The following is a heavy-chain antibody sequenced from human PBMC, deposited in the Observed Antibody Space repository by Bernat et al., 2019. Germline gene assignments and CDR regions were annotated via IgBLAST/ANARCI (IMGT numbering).Heavy chain of an antibody. Sequence: EVQLVESGGGLVKPGGSLRLSCAASGFTFSSYSMNWVRQAPGKGLEWVSSISSSSSYIYYADSVKGRFTISRDNAKNSLYLQMNSLGAEDTAVYYCASLMVRGSNWFDPWGQGTLVTVSS. D-gene: IGHD3-10*01. J-gene: IGHJ5*02. CDR1: GFTFSSYS. CDR3: ASLMVRGSNWFDP. V-gene: IGHV3-21*01. CDR2: ISSSSSYI.